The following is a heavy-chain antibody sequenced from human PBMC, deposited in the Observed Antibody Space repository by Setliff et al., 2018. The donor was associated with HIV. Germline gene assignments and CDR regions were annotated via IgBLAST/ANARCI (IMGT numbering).Heavy chain of an antibody. CDR2: INHSGST. D-gene: IGHD6-19*01. Sequence: SSETLSLTCAVYGGSFSGSYWSWIRQPPGKDLEWIGEINHSGSTNYNPSLTSRVTISVDTSKTQFSLKLRSVIAADTAVYYCTTSTVAGLFDYWDQGAPVTVSS. V-gene: IGHV4-34*01. CDR1: GGSFSGSY. CDR3: TTSTVAGLFDY. J-gene: IGHJ4*02.